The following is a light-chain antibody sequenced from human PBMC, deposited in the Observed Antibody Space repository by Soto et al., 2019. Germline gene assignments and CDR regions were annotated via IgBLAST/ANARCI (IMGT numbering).Light chain of an antibody. CDR3: QQSYITPRT. V-gene: IGKV1-39*01. Sequence: MSQSPSNLSVSGGGTVIGGRRASESITTFLNWYQQKPGRAPNLLIYAASSLQGGVPSRFSGSGSGTDFTLTIRSLQPEDSATYYCQQSYITPRTFGQGTKVDIK. CDR1: ESITTF. CDR2: AAS. J-gene: IGKJ1*01.